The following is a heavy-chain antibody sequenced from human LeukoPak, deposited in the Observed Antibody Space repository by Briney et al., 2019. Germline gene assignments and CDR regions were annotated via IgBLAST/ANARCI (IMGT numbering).Heavy chain of an antibody. J-gene: IGHJ4*02. CDR3: ARVNPFDY. CDR2: ISYDGSNK. V-gene: IGHV3-30*04. Sequence: GGSLRLSCAASGFTFSSYAMHWVRQAPGKGLEWVAVISYDGSNKYYADSVKGRFTISRDNSKNTLYPQMNSLRAEDTAVYYCARVNPFDYWGQGTLVTVSS. CDR1: GFTFSSYA.